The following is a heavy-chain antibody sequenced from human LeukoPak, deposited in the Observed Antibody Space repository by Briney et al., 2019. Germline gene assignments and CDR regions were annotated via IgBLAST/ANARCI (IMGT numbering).Heavy chain of an antibody. Sequence: ASVKVSCKASGYTFTGYYMHWVRQAPGQGLEWMGWINPNSGGTNYAQKFQGGVTMTRDTSISTAYMELSRLRSDDTAVYYCARGEYSSSRGLNYWGQGTLVTVSS. CDR3: ARGEYSSSRGLNY. CDR1: GYTFTGYY. V-gene: IGHV1-2*02. J-gene: IGHJ4*02. CDR2: INPNSGGT. D-gene: IGHD6-6*01.